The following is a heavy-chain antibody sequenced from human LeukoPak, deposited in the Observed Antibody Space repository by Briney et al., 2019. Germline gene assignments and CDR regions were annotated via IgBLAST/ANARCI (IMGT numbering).Heavy chain of an antibody. CDR1: GFTFSTTW. J-gene: IGHJ4*02. CDR3: TKDAGYASDY. Sequence: GGSLRLSCAASGFTFSTTWMHWVRQAPGKGLEWVALIYSDSSRTTYADSVKGRFTISRDNAKNTVYLQMSSLRVEDTAVYFCTKDAGYASDYRGQGILVPVSS. D-gene: IGHD2-15*01. CDR2: IYSDSSRT. V-gene: IGHV3-74*01.